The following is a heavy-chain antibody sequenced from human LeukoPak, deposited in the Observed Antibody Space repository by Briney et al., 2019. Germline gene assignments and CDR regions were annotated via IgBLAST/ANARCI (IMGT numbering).Heavy chain of an antibody. CDR3: VSAQLPWFFDY. D-gene: IGHD1-1*01. CDR2: ITDSGAGT. V-gene: IGHV3-23*01. CDR1: GFTFNIYA. Sequence: GGSLRHSCVASGFTFNIYAMSWVRQAPGKGLQWVSAITDSGAGTYYADSVKGRFTISRDNSRNTLYLQMNSLRVEDTAFYYCVSAQLPWFFDYWGQGTLVTVSS. J-gene: IGHJ4*02.